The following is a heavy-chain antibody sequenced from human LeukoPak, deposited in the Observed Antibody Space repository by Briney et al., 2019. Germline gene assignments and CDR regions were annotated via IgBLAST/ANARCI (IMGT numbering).Heavy chain of an antibody. CDR2: SRNEANSYST. V-gene: IGHV3-72*01. J-gene: IGHJ4*02. CDR3: TRLNGSYSFDY. D-gene: IGHD2-8*01. Sequence: GGSLRLSCAASGFILSDHYMDWVRQTPGRGLEWIARSRNEANSYSTIYAASVRGRFFISRDDSQKSLYLQMNSLKVEDTAVCYCTRLNGSYSFDYWGQGALVTVSS. CDR1: GFILSDHY.